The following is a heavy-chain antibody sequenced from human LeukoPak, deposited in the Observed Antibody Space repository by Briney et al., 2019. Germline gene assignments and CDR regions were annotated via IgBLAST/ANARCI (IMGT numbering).Heavy chain of an antibody. CDR1: GGSINDYY. J-gene: IGHJ4*02. CDR3: TRVSIHGDSDY. Sequence: PSETLSLTCTVSGGSINDYYWSWIRQSPGKGLEWIGYIYYTGRTKYNPSVQSCVTISVDTSKDQFSLNLRSVTSADTAVYFCTRVSIHGDSDYWGQGTLVTVSS. V-gene: IGHV4-59*01. CDR2: IYYTGRT.